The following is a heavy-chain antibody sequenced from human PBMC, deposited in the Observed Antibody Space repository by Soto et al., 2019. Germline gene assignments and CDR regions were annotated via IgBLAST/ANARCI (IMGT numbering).Heavy chain of an antibody. D-gene: IGHD6-6*01. CDR1: GGSFSGYY. V-gene: IGHV4-34*01. J-gene: IGHJ4*02. CDR3: ARANSSSAFDY. CDR2: INHSGST. Sequence: ETLSLTCAVYGGSFSGYYWSWIRQPPGKGLEWIGEINHSGSTNYNPSLKSRVTISVDTSKNQFSLKLSSVTAADTAVYYCARANSSSAFDYWGQGTLVTVSS.